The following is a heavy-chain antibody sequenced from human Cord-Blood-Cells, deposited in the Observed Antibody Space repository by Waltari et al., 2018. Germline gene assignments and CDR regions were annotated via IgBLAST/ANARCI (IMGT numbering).Heavy chain of an antibody. CDR2: IYHSGST. Sequence: QVQLQESGPGLVKPSETLSLTCAVSGYSISSGYYWGWIRQPPGKGLDWIGSIYHSGSTYYNPSLKSRVTISVDTSKNQFSLKLSSVTAADTAVYYCARVRFLEWLLWGQGTLVTVSS. CDR1: GYSISSGYY. J-gene: IGHJ4*02. D-gene: IGHD3-3*01. CDR3: ARVRFLEWLL. V-gene: IGHV4-38-2*01.